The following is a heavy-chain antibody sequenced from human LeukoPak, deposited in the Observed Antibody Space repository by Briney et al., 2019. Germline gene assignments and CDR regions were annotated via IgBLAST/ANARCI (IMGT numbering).Heavy chain of an antibody. J-gene: IGHJ4*02. CDR3: AREEAGFGGDFDY. V-gene: IGHV4-34*01. Sequence: SETLSLTCAVYGGSFSGYYWTWIRQPPGKGLEWIGEINHSGSTNYNPSLKSRVTVSVDTSKNQFSLKLSSVTAADTAVYYCAREEAGFGGDFDYWGQGTLVTVSS. D-gene: IGHD3-10*01. CDR2: INHSGST. CDR1: GGSFSGYY.